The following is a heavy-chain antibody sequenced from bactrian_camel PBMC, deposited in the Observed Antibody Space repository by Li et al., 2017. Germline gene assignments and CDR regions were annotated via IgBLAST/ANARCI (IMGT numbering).Heavy chain of an antibody. V-gene: IGHV3S53*01. J-gene: IGHJ4*01. Sequence: HVQLVESGGGSVQSGGSLRLSCVFSGRRYNSICVGWYRQARGKKRERIATITPDESVTYADSVRGRFSISRDNGENTVYLQMNSLEPADTARYTCAAAIGSEDVCHDYHYWGLGTQVTVS. D-gene: IGHD2*01. CDR3: AAAIGSEDVCHDYHY. CDR2: ITPDESV. CDR1: GRRYNSIC.